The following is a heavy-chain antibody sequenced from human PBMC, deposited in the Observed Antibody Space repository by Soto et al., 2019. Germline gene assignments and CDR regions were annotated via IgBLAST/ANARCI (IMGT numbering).Heavy chain of an antibody. Sequence: QVQLQESGPGLVKPSQTLSLTCTVSGGSISSGDYYWSWIRQPPGKGLEWIGYIYYSGSTYYNPSLKSRVTRSVDTSKHQFSLKLSSVTAADTAVYYCARRCSGGSCYGVYFDYWGQGTLVTVSS. CDR1: GGSISSGDYY. CDR2: IYYSGST. V-gene: IGHV4-30-4*01. J-gene: IGHJ4*02. CDR3: ARRCSGGSCYGVYFDY. D-gene: IGHD2-15*01.